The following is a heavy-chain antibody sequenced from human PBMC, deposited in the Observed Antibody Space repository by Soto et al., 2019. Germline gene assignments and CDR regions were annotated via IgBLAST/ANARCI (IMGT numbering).Heavy chain of an antibody. V-gene: IGHV5-51*01. D-gene: IGHD6-19*01. CDR2: IYPGDSDS. Sequence: GESLRISCRGSGYSFSNCWIGWVRQMPGKGLEGMVIIYPGDSDSRYSPSFQGQVSISADNSINTAYLQSSSLKASDTAMYYCARHDAYSSSDFWGQGNLVNRSS. CDR1: GYSFSNCW. CDR3: ARHDAYSSSDF. J-gene: IGHJ4*02.